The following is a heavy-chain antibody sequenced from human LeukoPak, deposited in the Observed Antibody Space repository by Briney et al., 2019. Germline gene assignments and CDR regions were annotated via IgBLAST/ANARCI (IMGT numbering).Heavy chain of an antibody. Sequence: ASVKVSCKASGYTFTGYYMHWVRQAPGQGLEWMGWINPNSGGTNYAQKFQGRVTMTRDTSISTAYMELSRLRSDDTAVYYCARASSSWYTLVDIWGQGTMVTVSS. CDR1: GYTFTGYY. CDR3: ARASSSWYTLVDI. V-gene: IGHV1-2*02. D-gene: IGHD6-13*01. CDR2: INPNSGGT. J-gene: IGHJ3*02.